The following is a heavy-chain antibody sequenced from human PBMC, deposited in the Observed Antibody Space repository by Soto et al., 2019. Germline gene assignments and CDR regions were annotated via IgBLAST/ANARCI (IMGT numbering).Heavy chain of an antibody. V-gene: IGHV3-11*03. Sequence: PGGSPRLSCAASGFTFSDYYMSWIRQAPGKGLEWVSYISSSSYTNYADSVKGRFTISRDNAKNSLYLQMNSLRAEDTAVYYCASLDYSGSYLHFDYWGQGTLVTVSS. CDR2: ISSSSYT. D-gene: IGHD1-26*01. CDR1: GFTFSDYY. J-gene: IGHJ4*02. CDR3: ASLDYSGSYLHFDY.